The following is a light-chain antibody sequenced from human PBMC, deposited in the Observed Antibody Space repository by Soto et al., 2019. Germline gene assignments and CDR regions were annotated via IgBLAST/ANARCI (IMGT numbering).Light chain of an antibody. V-gene: IGKV1-39*01. J-gene: IGKJ4*01. Sequence: DIQMTQPPSSLSASVGDRVTITCRASQSISSYLNWYQQKPGKAPKLLIYAASSLQSGVPSRFSGSGSGTDFTLTISSLQPEDYGTCYCQESYSTPLTFGGGTSVDI. CDR2: AAS. CDR1: QSISSY. CDR3: QESYSTPLT.